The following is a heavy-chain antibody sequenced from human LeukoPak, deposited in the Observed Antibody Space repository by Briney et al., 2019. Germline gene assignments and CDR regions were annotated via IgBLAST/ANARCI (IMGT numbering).Heavy chain of an antibody. CDR2: ISSSSSYI. CDR3: ARDDFLVATISYYFDY. Sequence: NTGGSLRLSCAASGFTFSTYSMNWVRQAPGKGLEWVSSISSSSSYIYYADSMKGRFTTSRDNAKNSVYLQMNSLRAEDTALYYCARDDFLVATISYYFDYWGQGTLVTVSS. J-gene: IGHJ4*02. CDR1: GFTFSTYS. V-gene: IGHV3-21*04. D-gene: IGHD5-12*01.